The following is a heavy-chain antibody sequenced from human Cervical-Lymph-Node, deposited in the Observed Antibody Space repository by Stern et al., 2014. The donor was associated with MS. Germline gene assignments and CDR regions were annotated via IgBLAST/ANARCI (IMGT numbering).Heavy chain of an antibody. V-gene: IGHV4-59*08. J-gene: IGHJ4*02. Sequence: VQLEESGPGLVKPSETLSLTCAVSGGSISSRYWGWIRQPPGQGLEWIGLISHSGDTKYNPPLKSRVTISLDPSKNQFPLKVTSVTAADTAVYYCARLSTAVDFWGQGTLVTVSS. CDR1: GGSISSRY. CDR2: ISHSGDT. CDR3: ARLSTAVDF.